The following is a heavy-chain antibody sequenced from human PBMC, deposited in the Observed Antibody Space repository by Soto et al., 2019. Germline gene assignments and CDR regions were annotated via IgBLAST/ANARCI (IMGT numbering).Heavy chain of an antibody. J-gene: IGHJ6*02. V-gene: IGHV1-24*01. D-gene: IGHD5-12*01. CDR3: ATASGYDYYYYGMDV. CDR1: GYTLTELS. Sequence: GSSVKVSCKVSGYTLTELSMHWVRQAPGKGLEWMGGFDPEDGETIYAQKFQGRVTMTEDTSTDTAYMELSSLRSEDTAVYYCATASGYDYYYYGMDVWGQGTTVTVSS. CDR2: FDPEDGET.